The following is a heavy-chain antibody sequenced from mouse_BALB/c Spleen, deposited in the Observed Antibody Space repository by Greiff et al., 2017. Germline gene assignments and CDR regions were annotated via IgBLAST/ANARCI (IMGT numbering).Heavy chain of an antibody. J-gene: IGHJ2*01. CDR1: GYTFTSYY. Sequence: QVQLKQSGAELVKPGASVKLSCKASGYTFTSYYMYWVKQRPGQGLEWIGEINPSNGGTNFNEKFKSKATLTVDKSSSTAYMQLSSLTSEDSAVYYCTRLGGNGYFDYWGQGTTLTVSS. CDR2: INPSNGGT. D-gene: IGHD2-1*01. V-gene: IGHV1S81*02. CDR3: TRLGGNGYFDY.